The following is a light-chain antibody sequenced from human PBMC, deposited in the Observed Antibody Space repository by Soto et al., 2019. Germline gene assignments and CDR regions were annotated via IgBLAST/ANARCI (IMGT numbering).Light chain of an antibody. Sequence: DIHLTQSPSVLSSSFGDTVTITCLASQALSNYLAWYQQKPGKAPDLLIYSASTLQSGVPSRFSGSGSGTDFTLTISCLQSEDFATYYCQQSYSTPTITFGQGTRLEIK. CDR3: QQSYSTPTIT. CDR2: SAS. CDR1: QALSNY. J-gene: IGKJ5*01. V-gene: IGKV1-9*01.